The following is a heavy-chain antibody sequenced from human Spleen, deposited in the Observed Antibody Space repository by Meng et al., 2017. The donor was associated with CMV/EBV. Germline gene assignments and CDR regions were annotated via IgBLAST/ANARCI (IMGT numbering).Heavy chain of an antibody. Sequence: VLLQESGPGLVNPSETLSLTCTGSGGYISSYDWSWIRQPPGKGLEWIGYIYHSGSTYYNPSLKSRVTISVDRSKNQFSLKLSSVTAADTAVYYCARVVTALWGYYFDYWGQGTLVTVSS. CDR2: IYHSGST. CDR1: GGYISSYD. J-gene: IGHJ4*02. CDR3: ARVVTALWGYYFDY. V-gene: IGHV4-59*12. D-gene: IGHD2-21*02.